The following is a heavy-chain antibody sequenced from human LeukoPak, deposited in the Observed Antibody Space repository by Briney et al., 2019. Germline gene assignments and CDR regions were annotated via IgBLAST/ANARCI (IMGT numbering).Heavy chain of an antibody. Sequence: GGSLRLSCAASGFTFSSYSMNWVRQAPGKGLEWVSYIDLSGSTLYYVDSVKGRFTISRDNAKNSLYLQMNSLRAEDTAVYYCARGPPLFDPWGQGTLVAVSS. CDR1: GFTFSSYS. V-gene: IGHV3-48*04. J-gene: IGHJ5*02. CDR3: ARGPPLFDP. CDR2: IDLSGSTL.